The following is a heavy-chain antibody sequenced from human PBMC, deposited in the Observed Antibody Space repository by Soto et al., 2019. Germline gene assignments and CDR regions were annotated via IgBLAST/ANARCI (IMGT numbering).Heavy chain of an antibody. CDR3: CNTNRGWFGVVYY. D-gene: IGHD3-10*01. V-gene: IGHV4-39*01. Sequence: QLQLQESGPGLVKPSETLSLTCTVSGGSISSSSYYWGWVRQPPGKGLEWIGSMFYYSGTTYYNPSLKNRVTLSPDTSKNQFSLNLSSVSAAHTDVYDCCNTNRGWFGVVYYWGQGTLVTVSS. J-gene: IGHJ4*02. CDR2: MFYYSGTT. CDR1: GGSISSSSYY.